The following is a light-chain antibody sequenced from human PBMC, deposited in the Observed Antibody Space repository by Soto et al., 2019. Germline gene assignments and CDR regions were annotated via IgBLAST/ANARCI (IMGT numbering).Light chain of an antibody. CDR2: GNI. Sequence: QSVLTQPPSVSGAPGQRVTISCPGSSSNIGAGYDVHWYQQLPGTAPKLLIYGNINRPSGVPDRFSGSKSGTSASLAITGLQAEDEADYYCQSYDSSLSADYVFGTGTKLTVL. CDR3: QSYDSSLSADYV. J-gene: IGLJ1*01. CDR1: SSNIGAGYD. V-gene: IGLV1-40*01.